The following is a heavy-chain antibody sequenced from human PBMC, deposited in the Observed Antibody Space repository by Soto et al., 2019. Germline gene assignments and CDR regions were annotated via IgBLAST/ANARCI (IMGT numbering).Heavy chain of an antibody. CDR1: GGTFSSYT. CDR2: IIPILGIA. Sequence: SVKVSCKASGGTFSSYTISWVRQAPGQGLEWMGRIIPILGIANYAQKFQGRVTITADKSTSTAYMELSSLRSEDTAVYYCARGRVSGYYYYGMDVWGQGTTVTVSS. CDR3: ARGRVSGYYYYGMDV. V-gene: IGHV1-69*02. D-gene: IGHD2-21*01. J-gene: IGHJ6*02.